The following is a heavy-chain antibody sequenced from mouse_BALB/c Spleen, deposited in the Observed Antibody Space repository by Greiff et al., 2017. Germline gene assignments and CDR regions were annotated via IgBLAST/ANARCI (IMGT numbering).Heavy chain of an antibody. J-gene: IGHJ3*01. CDR3: AYGRGFAY. Sequence: QVQLQQSGPGLVAPSQSLSITCTVSGFSLTSYDISWIRQPPGKGLEWLGVIWTGGGTNYNSAFMSRLSISKDNSKSQVFLKMNSLQTDDTAIYYCAYGRGFAYWGQGTLVTVSA. D-gene: IGHD1-1*01. V-gene: IGHV2-9-2*01. CDR2: IWTGGGT. CDR1: GFSLTSYD.